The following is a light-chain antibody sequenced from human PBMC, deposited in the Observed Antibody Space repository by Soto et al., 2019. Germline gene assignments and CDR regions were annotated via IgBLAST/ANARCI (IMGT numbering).Light chain of an antibody. J-gene: IGKJ1*01. CDR1: QSVSSSD. CDR3: QQYGRSPPSWT. V-gene: IGKV3-20*01. Sequence: ETVLTQSPRTLSLSPGERATLSCRASQSVSSSDLAWYQQKPGQAPRLLIYGASRRATGIPDRFSGSGSGTDFTLTISRLEPEDFAVYYCQQYGRSPPSWTFGQGTKVEIK. CDR2: GAS.